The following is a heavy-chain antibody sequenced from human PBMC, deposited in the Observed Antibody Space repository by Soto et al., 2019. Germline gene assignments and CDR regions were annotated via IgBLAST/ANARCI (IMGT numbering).Heavy chain of an antibody. CDR3: AKSFMVPNRYWFES. CDR2: IVGSGGDT. D-gene: IGHD3-10*01. V-gene: IGHV3-23*01. CDR1: GFTFDDYA. Sequence: GGSLRLSCAASGFTFDDYAMHWVRQAPGKGLEWVSAIVGSGGDTFHADSVRGRFTISRDNFKNTLYLQMNNLRAEDTAIYYCAKSFMVPNRYWFESWGQGTLVTVSS. J-gene: IGHJ5*01.